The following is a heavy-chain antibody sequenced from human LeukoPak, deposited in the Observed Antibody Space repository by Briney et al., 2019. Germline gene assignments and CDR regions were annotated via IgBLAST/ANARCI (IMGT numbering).Heavy chain of an antibody. V-gene: IGHV1-2*02. CDR1: GYTFSDYY. D-gene: IGHD6-19*01. CDR2: INPNSGGT. J-gene: IGHJ4*02. CDR3: ARVEAVALDY. Sequence: ASVTVSCTASGYTFSDYYMHWVRQAPGQGLEWMGWINPNSGGTNYAQKFQGRVTMTRDTSISTAYMELSRLRSDDTAVYYCARVEAVALDYWGQGTLVTVSS.